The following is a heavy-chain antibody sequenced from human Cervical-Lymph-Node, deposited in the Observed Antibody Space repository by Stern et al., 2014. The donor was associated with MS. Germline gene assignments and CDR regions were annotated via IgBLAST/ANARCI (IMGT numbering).Heavy chain of an antibody. Sequence: QLQLQESGPGLVKPSQTLYLTCTVSGGSISRVGYYCTWLRQHPGKGLEWIRYSNHRGSTYYTPYLKSRASISVDTSKNQFSLMVTSVTAADTALYYCTRSDRLWGSIDYWGQGTLVTVSS. CDR2: SNHRGST. CDR1: GGSISRVGYY. CDR3: TRSDRLWGSIDY. V-gene: IGHV4-31*03. D-gene: IGHD3-16*01. J-gene: IGHJ4*02.